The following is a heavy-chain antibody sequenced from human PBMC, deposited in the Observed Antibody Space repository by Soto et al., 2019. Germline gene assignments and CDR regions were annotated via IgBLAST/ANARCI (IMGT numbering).Heavy chain of an antibody. J-gene: IGHJ4*02. CDR1: GFTFNRYG. V-gene: IGHV3-23*01. CDR2: ISGSGDST. D-gene: IGHD1-7*01. Sequence: GGSLRLSCAASGFTFNRYGMSWVRQAPGKGLEWVSAISGSGDSTYYADSVKGRFTISRDSSNNTLYLQMNNLRADDTALYFCVKLRLELLYLDSWGLGALVTVSS. CDR3: VKLRLELLYLDS.